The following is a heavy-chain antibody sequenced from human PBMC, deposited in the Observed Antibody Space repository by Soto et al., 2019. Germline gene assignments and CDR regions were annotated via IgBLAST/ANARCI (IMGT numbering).Heavy chain of an antibody. Sequence: EVQLVESGGGLVQPGGSLRLSCAASGFTFSSYWMHWVRQAPGKGLVWVSRINIDGSSTSYADSVKGRFTTSRDNAKNTLYLQMNSRRVEDTAVYYCARGRGYCSGSGCYVDLWGQGTLVTVSS. D-gene: IGHD2-15*01. CDR2: INIDGSST. CDR1: GFTFSSYW. J-gene: IGHJ5*02. V-gene: IGHV3-74*01. CDR3: ARGRGYCSGSGCYVDL.